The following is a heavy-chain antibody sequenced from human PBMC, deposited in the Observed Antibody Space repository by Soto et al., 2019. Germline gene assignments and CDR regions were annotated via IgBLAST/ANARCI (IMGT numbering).Heavy chain of an antibody. CDR1: GFTFSSYS. CDR2: ISSSSSYI. D-gene: IGHD3-3*01. CDR3: ASGSITIFGVVIPPAMDV. V-gene: IGHV3-21*01. J-gene: IGHJ6*02. Sequence: GGSLRLSCAASGFTFSSYSMNWVRQAPGKGLEWVSSISSSSSYIYYADSVKGRFTISRDNAKNSLYLQMNSLRAGDTAVYYCASGSITIFGVVIPPAMDVWGQGTTVTVS.